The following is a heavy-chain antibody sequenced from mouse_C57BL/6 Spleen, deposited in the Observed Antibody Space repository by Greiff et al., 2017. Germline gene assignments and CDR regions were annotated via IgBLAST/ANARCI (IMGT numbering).Heavy chain of an antibody. D-gene: IGHD4-1*01. Sequence: VQLQQPGAELVKPGASVKMSCKASGYTFTSYWITWVKQRPGQGLEWIGDIYPGSGSTNYNEKFKSKATLTVDTSSSTAYMQLSSLTSEDSAVYYCARRGTGTSFFAYWGQGTLVTVSA. CDR3: ARRGTGTSFFAY. CDR1: GYTFTSYW. CDR2: IYPGSGST. J-gene: IGHJ3*01. V-gene: IGHV1-55*01.